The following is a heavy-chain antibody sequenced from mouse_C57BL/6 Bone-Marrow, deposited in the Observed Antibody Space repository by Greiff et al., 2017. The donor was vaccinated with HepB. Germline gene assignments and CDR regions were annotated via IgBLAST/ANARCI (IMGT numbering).Heavy chain of an antibody. V-gene: IGHV10-3*01. J-gene: IGHJ3*01. CDR3: VREGVLRAWFAY. Sequence: EVKVVESGGGLVQPKGSLKLSCAASGFTFNTYAMHWVRQAPGKGLEWVARIRSKSSNYATYYADSVKDRFTISRDYSQSMLYLQMNNLKTEDTAMYYCVREGVLRAWFAYWGQGTLVTVSA. CDR1: GFTFNTYA. CDR2: IRSKSSNYAT. D-gene: IGHD1-1*01.